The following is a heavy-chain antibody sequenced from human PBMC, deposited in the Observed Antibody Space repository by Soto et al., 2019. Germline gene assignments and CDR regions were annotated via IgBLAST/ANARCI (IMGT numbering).Heavy chain of an antibody. Sequence: PGGSLRLSCAAFGFTFRNAAMSWVRQAPGKGLEWVARIKSKTDGGTTDYAAPVKGRFTISRDDSKNTLYLQMNSLKTEDTAVYHCERTLAGNDYWGKGPLGTVS. D-gene: IGHD1-7*01. CDR2: IKSKTDGGTT. CDR3: ERTLAGNDY. V-gene: IGHV3-15*01. J-gene: IGHJ4*02. CDR1: GFTFRNAA.